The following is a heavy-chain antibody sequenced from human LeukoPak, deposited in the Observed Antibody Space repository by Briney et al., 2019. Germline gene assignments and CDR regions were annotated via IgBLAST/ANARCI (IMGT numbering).Heavy chain of an antibody. D-gene: IGHD3-10*02. Sequence: PGGSLRLSCAASGFTFSSYGMNWVRQAPGKGLEWLSYLSNTGNINYAQSVKRRFTISRDNAKSSLYLQMDGLRAEDTAVYYCARRGDSPMIGDHWGQGILVTVAS. CDR2: LSNTGNI. CDR3: ARRGDSPMIGDH. J-gene: IGHJ4*02. CDR1: GFTFSSYG. V-gene: IGHV3-48*01.